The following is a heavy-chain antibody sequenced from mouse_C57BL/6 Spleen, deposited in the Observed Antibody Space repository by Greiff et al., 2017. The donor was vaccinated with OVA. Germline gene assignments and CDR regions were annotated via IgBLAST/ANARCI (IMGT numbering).Heavy chain of an antibody. J-gene: IGHJ3*01. D-gene: IGHD2-2*01. V-gene: IGHV1-53*01. CDR2: INPSNGGT. CDR1: GYTFTSYW. Sequence: QVQLQQPGTELVKPGASVKLSCKASGYTFTSYWMHWVKQRPGQGLEWIGNINPSNGGTNYNEKFKSKATLTVDKSSSTAYMQLSSLTSEDSAVYCCAREFYYGYVWFAYWGQGTLVTVSA. CDR3: AREFYYGYVWFAY.